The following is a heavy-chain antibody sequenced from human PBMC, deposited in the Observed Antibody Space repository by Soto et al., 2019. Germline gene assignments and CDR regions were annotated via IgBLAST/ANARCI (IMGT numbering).Heavy chain of an antibody. Sequence: SGPTLVNPTQTLTLTCTFSGFSLSTRGLDVGWIRQPPGNSLECLALIYWNDDKRYSPSLKSRLTITKYTSKNQVVLTMTNMDPVDTATYDCSHSNNYHHYDSMDVWGHGTTVTVS. J-gene: IGHJ6*02. D-gene: IGHD2-2*01. V-gene: IGHV2-5*01. CDR1: GFSLSTRGLD. CDR3: SHSNNYHHYDSMDV. CDR2: IYWNDDK.